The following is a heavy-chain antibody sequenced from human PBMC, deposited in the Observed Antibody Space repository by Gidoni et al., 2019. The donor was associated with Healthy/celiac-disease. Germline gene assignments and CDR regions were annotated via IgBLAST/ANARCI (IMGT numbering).Heavy chain of an antibody. CDR1: GGSLSSSSYY. D-gene: IGHD2-8*01. CDR3: ARGRVTAYWYFDL. CDR2: IYYSGST. J-gene: IGHJ2*01. Sequence: QLQLQESGPGLVKPSEPLSLTCTVSGGSLSSSSYYWGWIRQPPGKGLELIGSIYYSGSTYYNPSLKSRVTISVDTSKNQFSLKLSSVTAADTAVYYCARGRVTAYWYFDLWGRGTLVTVSS. V-gene: IGHV4-39*01.